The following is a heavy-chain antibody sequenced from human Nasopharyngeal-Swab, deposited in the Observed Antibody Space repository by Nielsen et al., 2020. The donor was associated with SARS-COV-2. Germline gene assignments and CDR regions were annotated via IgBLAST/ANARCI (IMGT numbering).Heavy chain of an antibody. J-gene: IGHJ6*02. CDR2: ITPFSGNA. D-gene: IGHD2-8*01. Sequence: SVKVSCKASGFSITYRFLHWMRQAPGQALEWMGWITPFSGNAKYAQKFQGRVSITRDGSRTTASLELSSLRPDDTAMYFCASGQCINGVCNPTDGLDVWGQGTSVTVS. CDR3: ASGQCINGVCNPTDGLDV. V-gene: IGHV1-45*02. CDR1: GFSITYRF.